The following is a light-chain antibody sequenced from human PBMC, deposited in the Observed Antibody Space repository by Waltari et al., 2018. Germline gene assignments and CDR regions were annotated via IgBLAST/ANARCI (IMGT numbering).Light chain of an antibody. V-gene: IGLV3-10*01. CDR2: EDY. CDR3: FSTDITGNQGF. CDR1: VLSKKY. Sequence: SSELTQAPSVSVSPGHTARITCSGDVLSKKYSYWYQQKSGQAPVLVSYEDYKRPSGIPERFSGSSSGTMATLTISGALMEDEGDYYCFSTDITGNQGFFGGGTKLTVL. J-gene: IGLJ2*01.